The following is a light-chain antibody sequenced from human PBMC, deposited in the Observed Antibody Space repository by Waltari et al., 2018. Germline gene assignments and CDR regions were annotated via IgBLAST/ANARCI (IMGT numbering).Light chain of an antibody. J-gene: IGKJ1*01. CDR3: MQGTHWPPWT. V-gene: IGKV2-30*01. CDR1: QSLVNSEGNTY. Sequence: DVVMTQSPLSLPVTLGPPASISCRSSQSLVNSEGNTYLNWYQQRQGQSPRRLIYKVSNRDSGVPDRVSGSGSGTDFTLKISRVEAEDVGVYYCMQGTHWPPWTFGQGTKVEIK. CDR2: KVS.